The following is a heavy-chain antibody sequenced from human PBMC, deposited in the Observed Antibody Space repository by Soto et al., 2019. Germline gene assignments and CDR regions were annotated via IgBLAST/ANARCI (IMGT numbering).Heavy chain of an antibody. J-gene: IGHJ5*02. CDR1: GGSISSSSYY. V-gene: IGHV4-39*01. D-gene: IGHD3-10*01. CDR3: AIHIPRGGWFDP. Sequence: QLQLQESGPGLVKPSETLSLTCTVSGGSISSSSYYWGWIRQPPGKGLEWIGSIYYSGSTYYNPSLKSRVTISVDTSKNQFSLKLSSVTAADTAVYYCAIHIPRGGWFDPWGQGTLVTVSS. CDR2: IYYSGST.